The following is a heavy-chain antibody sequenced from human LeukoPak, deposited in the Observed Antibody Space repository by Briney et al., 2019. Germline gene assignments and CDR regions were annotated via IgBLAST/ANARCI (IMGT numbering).Heavy chain of an antibody. D-gene: IGHD5-24*01. V-gene: IGHV3-73*01. CDR3: IRRDEMGSEDGFDI. J-gene: IGHJ3*02. CDR2: IRSKANSYAT. Sequence: GGSLRLSCAASGFRFSGSAMEWVRQASGKGLEWVGRIRSKANSYATAHIASVKGRFTISRDDSKKEAYLQMNSLKIEDTAVYFCIRRDEMGSEDGFDIWGQGTTVTVSS. CDR1: GFRFSGSA.